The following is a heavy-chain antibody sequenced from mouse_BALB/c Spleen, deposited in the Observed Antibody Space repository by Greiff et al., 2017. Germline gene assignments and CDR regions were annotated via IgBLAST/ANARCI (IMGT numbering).Heavy chain of an antibody. Sequence: VMLVESGPELVKPGASVKISCKASGYAFSSSWMNWVKQRPGQGLEWIGRIYPGDGDTNYNGKFKGKATLTADKSSSTAYMQLSSLTSVDSAVYFCARRERNSGYMDYWGQGTSVTVSS. J-gene: IGHJ4*01. CDR1: GYAFSSSW. V-gene: IGHV1-82*01. D-gene: IGHD3-1*01. CDR2: IYPGDGDT. CDR3: ARRERNSGYMDY.